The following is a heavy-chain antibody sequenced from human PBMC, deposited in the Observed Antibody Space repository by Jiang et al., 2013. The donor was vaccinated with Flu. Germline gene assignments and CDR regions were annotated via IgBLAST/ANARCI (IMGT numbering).Heavy chain of an antibody. CDR1: GGTFRSHV. V-gene: IGHV1-69*10. D-gene: IGHD4-17*01. CDR2: ITPILGIT. Sequence: SGAEVKKPGSAMKVSCKASGGTFRSHVISWVRQAPGQGLEWLGGITPILGITNYAQRLQGRVTISADKSTSTAYMEVSSLRSEDTAVYYCVSYSYGDFVEITWGQGTLVTVSS. CDR3: VSYSYGDFVEIT. J-gene: IGHJ1*01.